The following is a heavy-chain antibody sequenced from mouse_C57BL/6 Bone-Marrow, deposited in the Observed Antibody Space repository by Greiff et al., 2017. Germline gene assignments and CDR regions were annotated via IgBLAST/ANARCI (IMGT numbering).Heavy chain of an antibody. CDR3: ARGDDYGPFDY. V-gene: IGHV1-63*01. D-gene: IGHD2-4*01. Sequence: VQLQQSGAELVRPGTSVKMSCKASGYTFTNYWIGWAKQRPGHGLEWIGDIYPGGGYTNYNEKFKGKATLTADKSSSTAYMQFSSLTSEASAIYYCARGDDYGPFDYWGQGTTLTVSS. CDR2: IYPGGGYT. CDR1: GYTFTNYW. J-gene: IGHJ2*01.